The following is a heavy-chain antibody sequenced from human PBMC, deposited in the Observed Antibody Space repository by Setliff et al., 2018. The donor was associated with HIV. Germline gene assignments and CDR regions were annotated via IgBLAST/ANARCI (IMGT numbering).Heavy chain of an antibody. CDR3: AREKYGDKFDY. CDR1: GYNFTNYG. D-gene: IGHD2-8*01. Sequence: GASVKVSCKASGYNFTNYGIGWVRQAPGQGLEYLGWIGTYSGNTDYAQSVQGRVTMTRDTSTGTVYMDLRCLRSDDTAMYYCAREKYGDKFDYWGQGTLGTVS. V-gene: IGHV1-18*01. CDR2: IGTYSGNT. J-gene: IGHJ4*02.